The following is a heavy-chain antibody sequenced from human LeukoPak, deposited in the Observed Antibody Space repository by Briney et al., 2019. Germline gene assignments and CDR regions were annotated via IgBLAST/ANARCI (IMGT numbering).Heavy chain of an antibody. CDR1: GFTFSSYS. CDR2: ISSSSSYI. Sequence: GGSLRLSCAASGFTFSSYSMNWVRQAPGKGLEWVSSISSSSSYIYYADSVKGRFTISRDNAKNSLYLQMNSLRAEDTAVYYCARDRIEYQLLYGWFDPWGQGTLVTVSS. CDR3: ARDRIEYQLLYGWFDP. D-gene: IGHD2-2*02. J-gene: IGHJ5*02. V-gene: IGHV3-21*01.